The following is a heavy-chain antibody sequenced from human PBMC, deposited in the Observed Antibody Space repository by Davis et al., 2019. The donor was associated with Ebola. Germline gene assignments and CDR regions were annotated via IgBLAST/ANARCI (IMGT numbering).Heavy chain of an antibody. CDR2: INPSGGST. D-gene: IGHD3-10*01. CDR3: ARRHGLWFACDC. CDR1: GYTFTGYY. Sequence: ASVKVSCKASGYTFTGYYMHWVRQAPGQGLEWMGIINPSGGSTSYAQKFQGRVTMTRDTSTSTVYMELSSLRSEDTAVYYCARRHGLWFACDCWGQGTLVTVSS. V-gene: IGHV1-46*01. J-gene: IGHJ4*02.